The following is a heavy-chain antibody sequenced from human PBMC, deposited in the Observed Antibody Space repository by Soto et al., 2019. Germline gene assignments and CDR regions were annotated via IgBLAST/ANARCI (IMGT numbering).Heavy chain of an antibody. CDR2: INPNSGGT. CDR3: VRVKYSGYAVNWFDP. J-gene: IGHJ5*02. D-gene: IGHD5-12*01. CDR1: GYTFTGYY. Sequence: GASVKVSCKASGYTFTGYYMHWVRQAPGQGLEWMGWINPNSGGTNYAQKFQGWVTMTRDTSISTAYMELSRLRSDDTAVYYCVRVKYSGYAVNWFDPWGQGTLVTVSS. V-gene: IGHV1-2*04.